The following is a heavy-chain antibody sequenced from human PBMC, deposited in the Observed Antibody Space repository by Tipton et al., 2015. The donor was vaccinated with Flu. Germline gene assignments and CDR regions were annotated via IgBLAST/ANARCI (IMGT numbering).Heavy chain of an antibody. Sequence: TLSLTCTVSGGSISSYYWSWIRQPPGKGLEWIGYIYYSGSTNYNPSLKSRVTISVDTSKNRFSLKLSSVTAADTAVYYCARDRPNYYYYGMDVWGQGTTVTVSS. V-gene: IGHV4-59*01. CDR3: ARDRPNYYYYGMDV. CDR1: GGSISSYY. J-gene: IGHJ6*02. CDR2: IYYSGST.